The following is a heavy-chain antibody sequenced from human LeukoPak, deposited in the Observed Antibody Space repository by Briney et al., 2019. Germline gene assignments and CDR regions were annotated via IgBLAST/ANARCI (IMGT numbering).Heavy chain of an antibody. Sequence: GGSLRLSCAASGFTFSSYSMNWVRQAPGKGLEWVSSISSSSSYIYYADSVKGRFTISRDNAKNSLYLQMNSLRAEDTAVYYCARDGDYGTGSYYRGCYDCWGQGILVTVSS. J-gene: IGHJ4*02. CDR2: ISSSSSYI. CDR1: GFTFSSYS. V-gene: IGHV3-21*01. CDR3: ARDGDYGTGSYYRGCYDC. D-gene: IGHD3-10*01.